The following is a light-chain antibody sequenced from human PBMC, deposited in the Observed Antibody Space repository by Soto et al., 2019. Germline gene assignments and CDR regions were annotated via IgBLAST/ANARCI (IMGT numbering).Light chain of an antibody. J-gene: IGLJ3*02. CDR2: DVS. CDR3: CSYAGSYSWV. Sequence: QSALTQPRSVSGSPGQSVTISCTGTSSDVGAYNYVSWYQHHPGKAPKVMIYDVSERPSGVPDCFSGSKSDNKASLTISGLQAEDEADYYCCSYAGSYSWVFGGGTKLTVL. V-gene: IGLV2-11*01. CDR1: SSDVGAYNY.